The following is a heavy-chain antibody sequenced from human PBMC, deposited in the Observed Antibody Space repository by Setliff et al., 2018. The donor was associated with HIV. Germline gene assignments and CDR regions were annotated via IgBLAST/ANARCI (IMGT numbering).Heavy chain of an antibody. J-gene: IGHJ6*03. Sequence: SETLSLTCTVSGGSMSSYYWSWIRQLPGKGLEWIGEINHSGSTNYNPSLKSRVTISVDTSKSQFSLNLTSVTAADTAVYYCARGLSITVFGVVRTGYYMGVWGKGTTVTVSS. CDR3: ARGLSITVFGVVRTGYYMGV. D-gene: IGHD3-3*01. CDR2: INHSGST. V-gene: IGHV4-34*01. CDR1: GGSMSSYY.